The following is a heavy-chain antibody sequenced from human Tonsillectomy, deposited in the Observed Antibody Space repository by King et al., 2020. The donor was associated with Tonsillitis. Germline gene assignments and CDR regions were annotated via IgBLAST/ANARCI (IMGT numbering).Heavy chain of an antibody. CDR3: ARADSIVVAGTGAFDV. CDR2: INHSGST. CDR1: GGSFSGFH. V-gene: IGHV4-34*01. Sequence: QVQLQQWGAGLLKPSETLSLTCAVYGGSFSGFHWSWIRQPPGKGLEWIGEINHSGSTYYNPSLKSRVIISVDKSKKQFSLKLRSVTAADTAVYYCARADSIVVAGTGAFDVWGQGTMVTVSS. J-gene: IGHJ3*01. D-gene: IGHD6-19*01.